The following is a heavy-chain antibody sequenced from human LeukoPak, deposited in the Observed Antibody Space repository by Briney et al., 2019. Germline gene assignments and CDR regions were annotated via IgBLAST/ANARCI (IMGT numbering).Heavy chain of an antibody. Sequence: KPSETLSLTCAVYGGSFSGYYWSWIRQPPGKGLEWMGEINHSGSTNYNPSLKSRVTISVDTSKNQFSLKLSSVTAADTAVYYCARGLHYYGSGSYCDYWGQGTLVTVSS. CDR2: INHSGST. CDR1: GGSFSGYY. J-gene: IGHJ4*02. CDR3: ARGLHYYGSGSYCDY. D-gene: IGHD3-10*01. V-gene: IGHV4-34*01.